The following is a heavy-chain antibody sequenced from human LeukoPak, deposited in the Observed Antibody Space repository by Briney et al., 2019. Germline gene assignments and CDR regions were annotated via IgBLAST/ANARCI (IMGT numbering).Heavy chain of an antibody. CDR2: INSDGSST. CDR3: AREYSSGWYGLDY. J-gene: IGHJ4*02. V-gene: IGHV3-74*01. Sequence: GGPLRLSFAPSGSSLSSYWLHSVRQPPGKGRVWVSRINSDGSSTSHADSVKGRFTISRDNAKNTLYLQMNSLRAEDTAVYYCAREYSSGWYGLDYWGQGTLVTVSS. CDR1: GSSLSSYW. D-gene: IGHD6-19*01.